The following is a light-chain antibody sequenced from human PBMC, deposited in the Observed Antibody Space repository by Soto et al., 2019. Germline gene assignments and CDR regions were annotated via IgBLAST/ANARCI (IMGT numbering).Light chain of an antibody. CDR1: SSDVGAYNY. J-gene: IGLJ2*01. CDR2: EVS. CDR3: SSYTRSNTLVA. V-gene: IGLV2-14*01. Sequence: SALTQPASVSGSPGQSITISCTGTSSDVGAYNYVSWYQQHPGKAPKLMLYEVSNRPSGVSNRFSGSKSDNTASLTISGLQAEDEADYYCSSYTRSNTLVAFGGGTKVTVL.